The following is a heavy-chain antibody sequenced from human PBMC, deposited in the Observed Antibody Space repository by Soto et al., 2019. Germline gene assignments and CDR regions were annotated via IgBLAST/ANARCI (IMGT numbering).Heavy chain of an antibody. V-gene: IGHV3-30*04. J-gene: IGHJ4*02. CDR2: ISSDEKQK. Sequence: QVQLVESGGGVVQPGRSLRLSCAASGFTFSSAAMHWVRQAPGRGLEWLAFISSDEKQKYSADSMQGRFIISRDKSNNTLYLQMNSLRPAATAVYYSARDSSHLYSFGSGSDFWGQGTLVTVSS. CDR1: GFTFSSAA. D-gene: IGHD3-10*01. CDR3: ARDSSHLYSFGSGSDF.